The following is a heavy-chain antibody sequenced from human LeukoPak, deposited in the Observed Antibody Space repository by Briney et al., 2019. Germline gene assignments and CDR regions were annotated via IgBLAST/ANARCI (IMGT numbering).Heavy chain of an antibody. CDR2: ISYDGSNK. CDR3: ARVGMVRGVITTGFDY. Sequence: GGSLRLSCAASGFTFSSYAMHWVRQAPGKGLEWVAVISYDGSNKYYADPVKGRFTISRDNSKNTLYLQMNSLRAEDTAVYYCARVGMVRGVITTGFDYWGQGTLVTVSS. CDR1: GFTFSSYA. D-gene: IGHD3-10*01. V-gene: IGHV3-30*01. J-gene: IGHJ4*02.